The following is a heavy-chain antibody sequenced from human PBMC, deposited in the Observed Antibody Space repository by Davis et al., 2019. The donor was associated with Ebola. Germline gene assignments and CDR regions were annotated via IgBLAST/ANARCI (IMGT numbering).Heavy chain of an antibody. CDR3: ARYSGWYGGNYFDY. Sequence: PGGSLRLSCAASGFTFSSYEMNWVRQAPGKGLEWVSYISSSGSTIYYADSVKGRFTISRDNAKNSLYLQMNSLRAEDTAVYYCARYSGWYGGNYFDYWGQGTLVTVSS. CDR2: ISSSGSTI. D-gene: IGHD6-19*01. CDR1: GFTFSSYE. V-gene: IGHV3-48*03. J-gene: IGHJ4*02.